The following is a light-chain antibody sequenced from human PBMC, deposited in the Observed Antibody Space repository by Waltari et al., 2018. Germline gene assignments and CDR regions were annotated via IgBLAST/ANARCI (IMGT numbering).Light chain of an antibody. Sequence: QTVLTQPPSVSGAPGQGVTISCPGSSSNIGAGYDVQRYQQLPGRAPKLLIYGDINRPSGVPDRFSGSKSGTSASLAITGLQAEDEADYYCQSYDTSLSGSRVFGGGTKLTVL. V-gene: IGLV1-40*01. CDR1: SSNIGAGYD. J-gene: IGLJ3*02. CDR3: QSYDTSLSGSRV. CDR2: GDI.